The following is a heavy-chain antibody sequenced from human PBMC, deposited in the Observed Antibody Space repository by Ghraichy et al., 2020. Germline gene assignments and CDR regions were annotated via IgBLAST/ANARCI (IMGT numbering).Heavy chain of an antibody. CDR1: GFTFSDYS. CDR3: ARDPRELPDIDEYFFDS. Sequence: GGSLRLSCAASGFTFSDYSMNWVRQAPGKGLEWVSSISTRSYYIEYANSVKGRFTISRDNAKNSLYLQMNSLTAEDTAVYYCARDPRELPDIDEYFFDSWGQGSLVTVSS. D-gene: IGHD1-26*01. V-gene: IGHV3-21*01. J-gene: IGHJ4*02. CDR2: ISTRSYYI.